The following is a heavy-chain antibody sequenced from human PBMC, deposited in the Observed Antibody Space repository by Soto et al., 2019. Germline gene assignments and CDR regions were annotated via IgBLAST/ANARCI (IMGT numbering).Heavy chain of an antibody. CDR3: ARYFDWPSGLDI. CDR2: INYSGST. CDR1: GGSISGYY. V-gene: IGHV4-59*01. D-gene: IGHD3-9*01. Sequence: SETLSLTCTVSGGSISGYYWSWIRQPPGKRLEWIGYINYSGSTNYNPSLKSRVTISVDTSKKQFSLNLVSVTAADTAVYYCARYFDWPSGLDIWAQGTMVTGSS. J-gene: IGHJ3*02.